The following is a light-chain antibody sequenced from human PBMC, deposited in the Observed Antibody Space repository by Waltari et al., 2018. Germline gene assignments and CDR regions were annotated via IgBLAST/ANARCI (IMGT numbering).Light chain of an antibody. CDR2: GTF. Sequence: EIVLTQSPATLSLSPGERATLSCRASQSVGYSLAWYQQKTGQAPRLLIYGTFNGATGIPARFSGSGSGTDFTLTISSLEPEDFAVYYCQQRSTWYTFGQGTRLEIK. V-gene: IGKV3-11*01. J-gene: IGKJ2*01. CDR1: QSVGYS. CDR3: QQRSTWYT.